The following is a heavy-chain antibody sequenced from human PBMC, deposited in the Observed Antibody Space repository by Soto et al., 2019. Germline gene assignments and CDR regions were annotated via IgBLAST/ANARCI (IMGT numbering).Heavy chain of an antibody. CDR3: ARASITMRVVGAFDY. J-gene: IGHJ4*02. V-gene: IGHV1-69*02. Sequence: QVQLVQSGAEVKKPGSSVKVSCKASGGTFSSYTISWVRQAPGQGLEWMGRIIPILGIANYAQKFQGRVTITADNSTSTGYMELSRLRPEDQAVYHCARASITMRVVGAFDYGGQETLVTVSS. D-gene: IGHD3-22*01. CDR1: GGTFSSYT. CDR2: IIPILGIA.